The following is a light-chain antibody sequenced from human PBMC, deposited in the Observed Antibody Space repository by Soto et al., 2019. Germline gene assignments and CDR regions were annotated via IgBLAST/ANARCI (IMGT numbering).Light chain of an antibody. CDR3: SSYAGSNNYV. V-gene: IGLV2-8*01. CDR2: EVS. CDR1: SSDVGGYNY. Sequence: QSALTQPPSASGSPGQSVTISCTGTSSDVGGYNYVSWYQQHPGKAPKLMIYEVSKRPSGVPDRFSGAKSGNTASLTVSGLQAEDEADYYCSSYAGSNNYVVGIGTKLTVL. J-gene: IGLJ1*01.